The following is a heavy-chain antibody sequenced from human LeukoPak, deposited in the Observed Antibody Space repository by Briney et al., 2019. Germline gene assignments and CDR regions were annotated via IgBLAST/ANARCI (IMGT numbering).Heavy chain of an antibody. Sequence: PGGSLRLSCAASGFTFSSYWMSWVRQAPGKGLEWVANIKQDGSEKYYVDSVKGRFTISRDNAKNSLYLQMNSLRAEDTAVYYCARDRGSITARRPELDYWGQGTLVTVSS. CDR1: GFTFSSYW. V-gene: IGHV3-7*01. J-gene: IGHJ4*02. D-gene: IGHD6-6*01. CDR2: IKQDGSEK. CDR3: ARDRGSITARRPELDY.